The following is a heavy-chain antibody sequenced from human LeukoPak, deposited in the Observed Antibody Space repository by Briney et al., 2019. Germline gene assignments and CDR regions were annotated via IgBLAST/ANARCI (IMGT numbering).Heavy chain of an antibody. Sequence: GGSLRLSCAASGFTVSSNYMSWVRQAPGKGLEWVSVIYSGGSTYYADSAKGRFTISRDNSKNTLYLQMNSLRAEDTAVYYCARGGVGSSGYYFDYWGQGTLVTVSS. CDR2: IYSGGST. J-gene: IGHJ4*02. D-gene: IGHD6-6*01. CDR1: GFTVSSNY. V-gene: IGHV3-53*01. CDR3: ARGGVGSSGYYFDY.